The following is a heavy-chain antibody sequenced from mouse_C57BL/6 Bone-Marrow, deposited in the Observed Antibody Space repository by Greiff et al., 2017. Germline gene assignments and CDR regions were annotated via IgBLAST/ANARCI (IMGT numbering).Heavy chain of an antibody. D-gene: IGHD2-2*01. CDR1: GYTFTNYW. V-gene: IGHV1-63*01. CDR2: IYPGGGYT. Sequence: QVQLKESGAELVRPGTSVKMSCKASGYTFTNYWIGWAKQRPGHGLEWIGDIYPGGGYTNYNEKFKGKATLTADKSSSTAYMQFSSLTSEDSAIYDCARSQIYYGYDGDWYFDVWGTGTTVTVSS. CDR3: ARSQIYYGYDGDWYFDV. J-gene: IGHJ1*03.